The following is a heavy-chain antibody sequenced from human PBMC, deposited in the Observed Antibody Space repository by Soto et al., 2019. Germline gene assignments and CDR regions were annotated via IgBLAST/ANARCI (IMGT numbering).Heavy chain of an antibody. CDR2: ISYDGSNK. J-gene: IGHJ4*02. Sequence: QVQLVESGGGVVQPGRSLRISCAASGFTFSSYGMHWVRQAPGKGLEWVAVISYDGSNKYYADSVKGRFTNSRDNSKNTLYLQMNSLRAEDTAVYYCAKTPEPPDYWGQGTLVTVSS. CDR3: AKTPEPPDY. D-gene: IGHD2-15*01. CDR1: GFTFSSYG. V-gene: IGHV3-30*18.